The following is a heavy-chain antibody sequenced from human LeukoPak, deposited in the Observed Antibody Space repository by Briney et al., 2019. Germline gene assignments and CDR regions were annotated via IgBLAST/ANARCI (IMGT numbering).Heavy chain of an antibody. V-gene: IGHV3-30*01. CDR3: ARDRVPPASGVFTYYMDV. J-gene: IGHJ6*03. CDR2: ISYDGSKK. D-gene: IGHD3-10*01. CDR1: GSTFSSNA. Sequence: GGSLRLSCAASGSTFSSNAIHWVRQAPGKGLEWVAVISYDGSKKFYADSVKGRFTISRDNSKNTLYLQMNSLRAEDTAVYSCARDRVPPASGVFTYYMDVWGKGTTVIVSS.